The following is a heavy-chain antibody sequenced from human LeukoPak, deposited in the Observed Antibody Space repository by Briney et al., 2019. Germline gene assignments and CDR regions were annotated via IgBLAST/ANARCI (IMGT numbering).Heavy chain of an antibody. CDR1: GGSISSYY. V-gene: IGHV4-59*01. CDR2: IYYSGST. CDR3: ARIYDSSGYPAFDI. Sequence: SETLSLTCTVSGGSISSYYWSWIRQPPGKGLEWIGYIYYSGSTNYNPSLKSRVTIPVDTSKNQFSLKLSSVTAADTAVYYCARIYDSSGYPAFDIWGQGTMVTVSS. J-gene: IGHJ3*02. D-gene: IGHD3-22*01.